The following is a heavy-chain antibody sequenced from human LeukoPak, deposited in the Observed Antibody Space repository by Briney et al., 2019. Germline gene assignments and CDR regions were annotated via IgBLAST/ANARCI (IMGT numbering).Heavy chain of an antibody. Sequence: SETLSLTCTVSGGSISSYYWSWIRQSPGKQLEWIGYIYYSVSTNYNPSLKSRVTISVDTSKNQFSLKLSSVTAADTAVYYCARSQQDITIFGVVTLYGMDVWGQGTTVTVSS. CDR2: IYYSVST. J-gene: IGHJ6*02. V-gene: IGHV4-59*01. CDR3: ARSQQDITIFGVVTLYGMDV. CDR1: GGSISSYY. D-gene: IGHD3-3*01.